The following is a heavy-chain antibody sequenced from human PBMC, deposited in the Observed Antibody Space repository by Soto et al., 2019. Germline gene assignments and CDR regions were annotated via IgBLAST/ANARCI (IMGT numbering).Heavy chain of an antibody. CDR2: IYYSGST. J-gene: IGHJ6*02. CDR1: GGSVSSGSYY. Sequence: SETLSLTCTVSGGSVSSGSYYWSWIRQPPGKGLEWIGYIYYSGSTNYNPSLKSRVTISVDTSKNQFSLKLSSVTAADTAVYYCARVDVKYGYSSSLRVWGQGTTVTVS. D-gene: IGHD6-13*01. CDR3: ARVDVKYGYSSSLRV. V-gene: IGHV4-61*01.